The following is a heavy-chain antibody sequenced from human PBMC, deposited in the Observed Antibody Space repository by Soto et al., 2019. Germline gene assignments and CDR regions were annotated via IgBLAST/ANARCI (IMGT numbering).Heavy chain of an antibody. Sequence: GASVKVSCKASGYTFTGYYMHWVRQAPGQGLEWMGWINPNSGGTNYAQKFQGWVTMTRDTSISTAYMELSRLRSDDTAVYYCAASGVLVPSDISPLYYYGMDVWGQGTTVTVSS. D-gene: IGHD2-2*01. J-gene: IGHJ6*02. CDR1: GYTFTGYY. CDR2: INPNSGGT. V-gene: IGHV1-2*04. CDR3: AASGVLVPSDISPLYYYGMDV.